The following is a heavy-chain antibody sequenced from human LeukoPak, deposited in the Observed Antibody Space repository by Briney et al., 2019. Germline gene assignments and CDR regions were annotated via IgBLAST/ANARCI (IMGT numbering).Heavy chain of an antibody. CDR2: INAGNGNT. V-gene: IGHV1-3*01. CDR3: ARGGGLERFDY. Sequence: ASVKVSCKASGYTFTSYAMHWVRQAPGQRLEWMGWINAGNGNTKYSQKFQGRVTITADESTSTAYMELSSLRSEDTAVYYCARGGGLERFDYWGQGTLVTVSS. J-gene: IGHJ4*02. CDR1: GYTFTSYA. D-gene: IGHD1-1*01.